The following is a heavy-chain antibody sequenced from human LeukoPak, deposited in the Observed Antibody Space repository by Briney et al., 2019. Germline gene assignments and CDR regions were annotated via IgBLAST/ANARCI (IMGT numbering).Heavy chain of an antibody. Sequence: ASVKVSCKASGYTFTSYGISWVRQAPGQGLEWMGWISAYNGNTNYAQKLQGRVTMTTDTSASTAYMELRSLRSDDTAVYYCARDLAWAAAGNAPFDYWGQGTLVTVSS. CDR2: ISAYNGNT. D-gene: IGHD6-13*01. CDR1: GYTFTSYG. CDR3: ARDLAWAAAGNAPFDY. J-gene: IGHJ4*02. V-gene: IGHV1-18*04.